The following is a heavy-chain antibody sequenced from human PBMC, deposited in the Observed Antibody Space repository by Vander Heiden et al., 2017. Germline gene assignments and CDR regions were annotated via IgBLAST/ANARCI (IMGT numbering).Heavy chain of an antibody. CDR1: GSTFNTYA. CDR3: AKAGALMTTVTEKFDF. J-gene: IGHJ4*02. D-gene: IGHD4-17*01. V-gene: IGHV3-23*01. Sequence: DVQLLESGGGLLQPGGSLRRSFAASGSTFNTYAMSWLRQAPGKGLQWVSAISNDGFDTYYADSVRGRFTISRDNSKNTLYLQMNRLTADDTAVYYCAKAGALMTTVTEKFDFWGQGTLVTVSS. CDR2: ISNDGFDT.